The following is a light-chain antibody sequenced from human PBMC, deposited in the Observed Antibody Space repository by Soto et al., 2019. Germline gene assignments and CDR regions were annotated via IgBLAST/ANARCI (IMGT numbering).Light chain of an antibody. Sequence: EIVLTQSPGTLSLSPGERATLSCRASQSVGDTYLAWYQQKPGQAPRLLMYSTSIRATGIPDRFSGSGSGTDFTLTISRLDPEDFVVYYCQQYGYSPIAFGQGTRLEIK. J-gene: IGKJ5*01. CDR2: STS. CDR1: QSVGDTY. CDR3: QQYGYSPIA. V-gene: IGKV3-20*01.